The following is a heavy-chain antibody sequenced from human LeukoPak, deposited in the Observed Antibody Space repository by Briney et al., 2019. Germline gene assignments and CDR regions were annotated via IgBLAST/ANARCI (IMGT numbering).Heavy chain of an antibody. CDR1: GYTFTSYG. CDR2: ISAYNGNT. D-gene: IGHD5-18*01. Sequence: ASVKVSCKASGYTFTSYGISWVRQAPGQGLEWMGWISAYNGNTNYAQKLQGRVTMTTDTSTSTAYMELRSLRSDDTAVYHCARGIFKVDTGTTDVWGQGTTVTVSS. CDR3: ARGIFKVDTGTTDV. J-gene: IGHJ6*02. V-gene: IGHV1-18*01.